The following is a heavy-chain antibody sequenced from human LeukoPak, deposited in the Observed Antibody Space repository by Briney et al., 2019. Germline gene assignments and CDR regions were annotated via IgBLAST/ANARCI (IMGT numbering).Heavy chain of an antibody. CDR3: ARRYSSGWSFDY. Sequence: SETLSLTCVVSGYSISSGYYWGWIRQPPGKGLEWIGSMYHSGSTYYNPSLKSRVTISVDTSKNQFSLKLSSVTAADTAVYFCARRYSSGWSFDYWGQGTLVTVSS. CDR1: GYSISSGYY. J-gene: IGHJ4*02. V-gene: IGHV4-38-2*01. D-gene: IGHD6-19*01. CDR2: MYHSGST.